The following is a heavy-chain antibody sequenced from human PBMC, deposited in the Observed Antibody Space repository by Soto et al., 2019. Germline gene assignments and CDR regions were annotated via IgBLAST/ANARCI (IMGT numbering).Heavy chain of an antibody. D-gene: IGHD3-10*01. CDR2: IYHSGTS. Sequence: TLSLTCAVSGGSSSSGGYCWSWIRQSPGKGLEWIGYIYHSGTSYYNPSLKSRVTISVDKSQNQFSLRLSSMTAADTAVYYCARGHYFGSGSTDWGHGTLVTVSS. CDR3: ARGHYFGSGSTD. J-gene: IGHJ4*01. V-gene: IGHV4-30-2*06. CDR1: GGSSSSGGYC.